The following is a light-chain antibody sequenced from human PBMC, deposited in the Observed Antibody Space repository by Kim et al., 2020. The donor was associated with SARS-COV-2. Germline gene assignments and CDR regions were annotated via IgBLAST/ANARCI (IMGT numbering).Light chain of an antibody. CDR3: NSRHRSGRQLL. V-gene: IGLV3-19*01. CDR2: GKN. J-gene: IGLJ2*01. CDR1: SLRDSD. Sequence: SSELTQDPPVSVALGQTVTITCQGDSLRDSDASWYQQRPGQAPVLVVYGKNNRPSGIPDRFSGSTSGTTSSLTIAGAQAEDEADYYCNSRHRSGRQLLFG.